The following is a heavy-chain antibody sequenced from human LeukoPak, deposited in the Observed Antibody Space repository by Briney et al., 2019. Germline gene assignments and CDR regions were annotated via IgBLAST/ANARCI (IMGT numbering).Heavy chain of an antibody. CDR1: GGTFSSYA. D-gene: IGHD6-6*01. V-gene: IGHV1-69*05. CDR3: ARGDNDRYSNSS. Sequence: SVKVSCKASGGTFSSYAISWVRQAPGQGLEWMGGIIPILGTANYAQKFQGRVTITTDESTSTAYMELSSLRSEDTAVYYCARGDNDRYSNSSWGQGTLVTVSS. CDR2: IIPILGTA. J-gene: IGHJ5*02.